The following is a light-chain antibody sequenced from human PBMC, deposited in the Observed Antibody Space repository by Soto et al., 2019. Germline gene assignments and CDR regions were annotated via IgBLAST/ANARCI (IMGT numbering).Light chain of an antibody. CDR2: DAS. CDR1: QSVSSY. V-gene: IGKV3-11*01. CDR3: QQRSNWPPT. Sequence: EMVLTQSPATLSLSPGERATLSCRASQSVSSYLAWYQQKPGQAPRLLIYDASTRATGIPARFSGSGSGTDFTLTIPSLEPEDFAVYYCQQRSNWPPTFGQGTKVEIK. J-gene: IGKJ1*01.